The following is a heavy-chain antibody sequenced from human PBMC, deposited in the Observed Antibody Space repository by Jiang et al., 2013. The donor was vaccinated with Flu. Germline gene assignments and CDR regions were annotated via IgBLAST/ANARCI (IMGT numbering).Heavy chain of an antibody. CDR3: ARRTPEGPVDYFDY. CDR1: GDSIGSGGYY. J-gene: IGHJ4*02. D-gene: IGHD2-2*01. CDR2: IYSDGTT. V-gene: IGHV4-39*01. Sequence: GSGLVKPSETLSLTCTVSGDSIGSGGYYWGWIRQSPEKGLEWIGNIYSDGTTFYNPSLNSRVTISVDTSKNQFSLKLTSVTAADTAVYFCARRTPEGPVDYFDYWGQGTLVTI.